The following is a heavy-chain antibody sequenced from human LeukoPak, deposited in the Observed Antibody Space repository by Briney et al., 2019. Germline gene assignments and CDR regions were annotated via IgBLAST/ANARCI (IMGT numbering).Heavy chain of an antibody. Sequence: GGSLRLSCAASGFTFSSYGMHWVRQAPGKGLECVAFISHDGTVEKFADSVKGRFTISRDNSKNTLYLQMNSLRAEDTAVYYCARERPYDLGRMDVWGKGTTVTVSS. V-gene: IGHV3-30*02. J-gene: IGHJ6*03. D-gene: IGHD3-3*01. CDR3: ARERPYDLGRMDV. CDR2: ISHDGTVE. CDR1: GFTFSSYG.